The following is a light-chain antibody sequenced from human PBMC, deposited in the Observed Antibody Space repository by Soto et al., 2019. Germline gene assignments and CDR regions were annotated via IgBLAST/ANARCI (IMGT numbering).Light chain of an antibody. CDR2: ATD. V-gene: IGKV1-39*01. CDR1: QTITNY. CDR3: QQSYNTPQT. Sequence: DIQMTKSPSSLSASVGDRVTITCRASQTITNYLNWYQQQSGKAPKLLIYATDTLQSGVPSRFSGSGSGTDYTLTISSLQPEDFATYSCQQSYNTPQTFGQGTKVDLK. J-gene: IGKJ1*01.